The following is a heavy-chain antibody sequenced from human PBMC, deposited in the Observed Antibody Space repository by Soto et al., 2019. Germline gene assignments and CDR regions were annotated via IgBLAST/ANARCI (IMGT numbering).Heavy chain of an antibody. CDR3: ARGSIAAAGNRGTKTYGMDV. J-gene: IGHJ6*02. CDR1: GFTFSSYS. CDR2: ISSSSSYI. D-gene: IGHD6-13*01. V-gene: IGHV3-21*01. Sequence: LRLSCAASGFTFSSYSMNWVRQAPGKGLEWVSSISSSSSYIYYADSVKGRFTISRDNAKNSLYLQMNSLRAEDTAVYYCARGSIAAAGNRGTKTYGMDVWGQGTTVTVSS.